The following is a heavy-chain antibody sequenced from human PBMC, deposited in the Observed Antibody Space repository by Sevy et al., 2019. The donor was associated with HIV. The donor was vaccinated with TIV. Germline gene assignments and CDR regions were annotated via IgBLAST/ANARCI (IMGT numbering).Heavy chain of an antibody. Sequence: GGSLRLSCVASGFTFTDYDLHWVRQAPGKGLEWVAVIRYGGSYKYHADSVKGRFTISRDNSKNTLYLQMNSLRAEDTAGYYCVRNGCTNGVCYGDYWGQGTLVTVSS. CDR1: GFTFTDYD. CDR3: VRNGCTNGVCYGDY. D-gene: IGHD2-8*01. J-gene: IGHJ4*02. V-gene: IGHV3-30*02. CDR2: IRYGGSYK.